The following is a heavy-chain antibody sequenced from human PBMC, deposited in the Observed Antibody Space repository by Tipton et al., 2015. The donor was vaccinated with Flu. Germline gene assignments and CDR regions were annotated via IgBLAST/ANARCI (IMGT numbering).Heavy chain of an antibody. CDR3: ARDPTQRCGGDCYSTWASYYGMDV. CDR2: IYYSGST. V-gene: IGHV4-39*07. CDR1: GGSISSSSYY. D-gene: IGHD2-21*02. Sequence: TLSLTCTVSGGSISSSSYYWGWTRKPQGKGREWIGSIYYSGSTYYNPSLKSRVTISVDTSKNQFSLKLSSVTAADTAVYYCARDPTQRCGGDCYSTWASYYGMDVWGQGTTVTVSS. J-gene: IGHJ6*02.